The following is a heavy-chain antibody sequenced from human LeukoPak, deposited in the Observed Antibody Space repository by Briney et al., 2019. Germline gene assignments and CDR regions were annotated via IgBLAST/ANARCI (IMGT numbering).Heavy chain of an antibody. CDR3: ARGRLAAAPYFDY. Sequence: SETLSLTCTVSGGSISSSSYYWGWIRQPPGKGLEWIGYIYYSGSTDYNPSLKSRVTISIDTSKNQFSLKLTSVTPADTAVYYCARGRLAAAPYFDYWGQGTLVTVSS. CDR2: IYYSGST. CDR1: GGSISSSSYY. V-gene: IGHV4-61*05. J-gene: IGHJ4*02. D-gene: IGHD6-13*01.